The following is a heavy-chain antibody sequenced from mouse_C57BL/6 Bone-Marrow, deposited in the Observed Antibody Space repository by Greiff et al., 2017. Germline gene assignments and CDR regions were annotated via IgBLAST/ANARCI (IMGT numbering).Heavy chain of an antibody. D-gene: IGHD1-1*01. CDR3: AISSLLHGSSYDAMDY. V-gene: IGHV1-55*01. Sequence: QVQLQQPGAELVKPGASVKMSCKASGYTFTSYWITWVKQRPGQGLEWIGDIYPGSGSTNYNEKFKSKATLTVDTSSSTAYMQLSSLTSEDSAVYYGAISSLLHGSSYDAMDYWGQGTSVTVSS. CDR1: GYTFTSYW. J-gene: IGHJ4*01. CDR2: IYPGSGST.